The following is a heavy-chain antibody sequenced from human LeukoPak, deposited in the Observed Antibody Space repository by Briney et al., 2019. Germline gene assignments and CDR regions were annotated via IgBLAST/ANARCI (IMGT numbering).Heavy chain of an antibody. J-gene: IGHJ4*02. CDR2: ISSSSSYI. CDR3: AKDSGLVGATTLDY. CDR1: GFTFSSYS. D-gene: IGHD1-26*01. V-gene: IGHV3-21*04. Sequence: GGSLRLSCAASGFTFSSYSMNWVRQAPGKGLEWVSSISSSSSYIYYADSVKGRFTISRDNSKNTLYLQMNSLRAEDTAVYYCAKDSGLVGATTLDYWGQGALVTVSS.